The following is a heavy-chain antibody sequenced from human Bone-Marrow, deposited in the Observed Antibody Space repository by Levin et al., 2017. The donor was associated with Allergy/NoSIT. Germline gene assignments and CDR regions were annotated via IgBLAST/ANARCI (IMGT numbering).Heavy chain of an antibody. CDR1: GFTVSSNS. CDR2: IRNKAQTYTT. D-gene: IGHD3-22*01. J-gene: IGHJ6*02. V-gene: IGHV3-72*01. Sequence: GESLKISCAASGFTVSSNSMTWVRQAPGKGLEWVGRIRNKAQTYTTEYVPSVKGRFTISRDDSQNSLDLQMNSLKTEDTAIYHCARGSSVTPYYYGLDVWGQGTAVTVSS. CDR3: ARGSSVTPYYYGLDV.